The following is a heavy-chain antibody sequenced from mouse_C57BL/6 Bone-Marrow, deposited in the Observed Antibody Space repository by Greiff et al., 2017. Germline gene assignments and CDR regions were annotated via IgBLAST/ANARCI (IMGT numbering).Heavy chain of an antibody. J-gene: IGHJ1*03. CDR1: GYTFTSYW. D-gene: IGHD2-14*01. CDR3: AREYDGRYFDV. V-gene: IGHV1-50*01. Sequence: QVQLQQPGAELVKPGASVKLSCKASGYTFTSYWMQWVKQRPGQGLEWIGEIDPSDSYTNYNQKFKGKATLTVDTSSSTAYMQLSSLTSEDSAVYYCAREYDGRYFDVWGTGTTVTVSS. CDR2: IDPSDSYT.